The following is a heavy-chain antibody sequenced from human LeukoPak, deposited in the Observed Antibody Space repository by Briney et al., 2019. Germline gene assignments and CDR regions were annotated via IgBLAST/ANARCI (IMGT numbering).Heavy chain of an antibody. D-gene: IGHD2-2*01. J-gene: IGHJ4*02. V-gene: IGHV1-69*13. CDR1: GGTFSSYA. CDR2: IIPIFGSA. Sequence: SVKVSCKASGGTFSSYAISWVRQAPGQGLEWMGGIIPIFGSANYAQKFQGRVTFTADESTSTAYMELTSLRSEDTAVYYCARDRCSSTSCPPHYWGQGTLVTVSS. CDR3: ARDRCSSTSCPPHY.